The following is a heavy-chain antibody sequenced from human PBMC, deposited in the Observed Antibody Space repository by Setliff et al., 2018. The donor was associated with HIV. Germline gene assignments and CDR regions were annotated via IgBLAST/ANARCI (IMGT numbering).Heavy chain of an antibody. V-gene: IGHV4-59*11. Sequence: PSETLSLTCSVSGDSITSHYWSWIRQPPGKGLEWIGYIYFTGSTNYNPSLKSRVTISVDTSKNQFSLKLSSVTAADTAVYYCARLFRWLQFPDRFDSWVQGALVTVSS. J-gene: IGHJ4*02. CDR2: IYFTGST. CDR1: GDSITSHY. CDR3: ARLFRWLQFPDRFDS. D-gene: IGHD6-19*01.